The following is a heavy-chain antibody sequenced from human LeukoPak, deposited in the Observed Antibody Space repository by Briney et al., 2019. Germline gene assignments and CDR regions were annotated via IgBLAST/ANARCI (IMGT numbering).Heavy chain of an antibody. Sequence: GGSLRLSCAASGFTFSDYCMSWIRQAPGKGLEWVSYISSSGSTIYYADSVKGRFTISRDNAKNSLYLQMNSLRAEDTAVYYCARVITTSGATRDYYMDVWGKGTTVTVSS. D-gene: IGHD3-22*01. CDR2: ISSSGSTI. CDR3: ARVITTSGATRDYYMDV. V-gene: IGHV3-11*01. J-gene: IGHJ6*03. CDR1: GFTFSDYC.